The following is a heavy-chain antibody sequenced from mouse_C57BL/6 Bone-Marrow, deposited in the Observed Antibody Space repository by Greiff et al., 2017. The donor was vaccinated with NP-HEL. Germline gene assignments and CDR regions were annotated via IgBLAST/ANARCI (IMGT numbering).Heavy chain of an antibody. V-gene: IGHV7-3*01. CDR2: IRNKANGYTT. Sequence: EVQVVESGGGLVQPGGSLSLSCAASGFTFTDYYMSWVRQPPGKALEWLGFIRNKANGYTTEYSASVKGRFTISRDNSQSILYLQMNALRAEDSATYYSARGITTGYAMDYWGQGTSVTVSS. CDR1: GFTFTDYY. D-gene: IGHD1-1*01. CDR3: ARGITTGYAMDY. J-gene: IGHJ4*01.